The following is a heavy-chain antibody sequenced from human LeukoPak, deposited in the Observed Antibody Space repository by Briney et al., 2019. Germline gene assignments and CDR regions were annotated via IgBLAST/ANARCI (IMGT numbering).Heavy chain of an antibody. CDR1: GFTFTTYA. CDR2: ISQSGGNT. J-gene: IGHJ4*02. D-gene: IGHD6-13*01. Sequence: GGSLRLSCAASGFTFTTYAMSWVRQAPGKGLEWVSSISQSGGNTYYADSVKGRFTISRDISHNTLFLQMNSLRAEDTAVYYCARIEQAGSFDYWGQGTLVTVSS. V-gene: IGHV3-23*01. CDR3: ARIEQAGSFDY.